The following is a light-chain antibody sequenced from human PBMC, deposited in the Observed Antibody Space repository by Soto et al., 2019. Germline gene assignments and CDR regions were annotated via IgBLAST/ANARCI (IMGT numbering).Light chain of an antibody. Sequence: DIQMTQSPSSLSASVGDRVTITCQASQDITNYLSWYQQKPGKAPKLLIYDASTLETGVPLRFSGSGSGTHFSFTISGLQPEDIATYYCQQYGDLPTFGQGTKLEIK. J-gene: IGKJ2*01. CDR2: DAS. CDR1: QDITNY. V-gene: IGKV1-33*01. CDR3: QQYGDLPT.